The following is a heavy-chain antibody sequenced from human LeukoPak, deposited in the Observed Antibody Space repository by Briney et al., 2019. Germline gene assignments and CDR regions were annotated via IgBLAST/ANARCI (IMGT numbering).Heavy chain of an antibody. J-gene: IGHJ4*02. D-gene: IGHD5-18*01. CDR2: INPLDVAT. CDR1: GYTFTNSH. V-gene: IGHV1-46*01. Sequence: GASVTVSFKASGYTFTNSHMHWVRQAPGLGLEWMGIINPLDVATSYAQKFQGRVTMTSDTSTSTVYMELGSLRSEDTAVYYCAKDGGVDPTMASLDYFDLWGQGTLVTVSS. CDR3: AKDGGVDPTMASLDYFDL.